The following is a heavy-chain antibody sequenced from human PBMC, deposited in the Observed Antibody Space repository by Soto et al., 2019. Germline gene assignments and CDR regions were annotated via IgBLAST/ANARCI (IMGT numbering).Heavy chain of an antibody. CDR3: AKARDSSSWYPVYFQH. Sequence: ASVKVSTKASGYTFTSYGISWVRQAPGQGLEWMGWISAYNGNTNYAQKLQGRVTMTTDTSTSTAYMELRSLRAEDTAVYYCAKARDSSSWYPVYFQHWGQGTLVTVSS. CDR2: ISAYNGNT. V-gene: IGHV1-18*01. D-gene: IGHD6-13*01. CDR1: GYTFTSYG. J-gene: IGHJ1*01.